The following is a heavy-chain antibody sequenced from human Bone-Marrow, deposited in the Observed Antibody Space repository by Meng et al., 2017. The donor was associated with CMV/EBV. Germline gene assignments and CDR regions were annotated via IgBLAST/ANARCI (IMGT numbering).Heavy chain of an antibody. Sequence: SVKVSCKASGGTFSSYTISWVRQAPGQGLEWMGRIISILGIANYAQKFQGRVTITADKSTSTAYMELSSLRSEDTAVYYCARDARAGYDFWSGYRPYYYYYGMDVWGQGTTVTVSS. D-gene: IGHD3-3*01. CDR3: ARDARAGYDFWSGYRPYYYYYGMDV. V-gene: IGHV1-69*04. CDR1: GGTFSSYT. J-gene: IGHJ6*02. CDR2: IISILGIA.